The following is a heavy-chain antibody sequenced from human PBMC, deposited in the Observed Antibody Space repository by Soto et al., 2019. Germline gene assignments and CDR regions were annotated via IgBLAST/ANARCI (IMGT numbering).Heavy chain of an antibody. CDR2: IDWADDN. Sequence: GSGPTLLNPTQTLTLTCTFSGFSLSTSGMCLSWVRQPPGKALEWLALIDWADDNFYSTSLKTRLTISKDTSKNQVVLTMTNMDPVDTATYYCARATVGYYYGMDVWGQGTTVTVSS. J-gene: IGHJ6*02. V-gene: IGHV2-70*20. CDR3: ARATVGYYYGMDV. CDR1: GFSLSTSGMC. D-gene: IGHD4-17*01.